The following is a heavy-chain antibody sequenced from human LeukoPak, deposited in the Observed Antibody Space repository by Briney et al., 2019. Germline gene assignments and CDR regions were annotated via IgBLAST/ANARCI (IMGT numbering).Heavy chain of an antibody. V-gene: IGHV3-23*01. CDR2: ISNGGVST. CDR1: GFTFSTYA. J-gene: IGHJ4*02. CDR3: AKLSIVSSQDFDY. D-gene: IGHD2-15*01. Sequence: GGSLRLSCAAYGFTFSTYAMTWVRQAPGKGLDWVSVISNGGVSTYYADSVKGRFTISRDNSKNTLYLEMNSLRAEDTALYYCAKLSIVSSQDFDYWGQGTLVTVSS.